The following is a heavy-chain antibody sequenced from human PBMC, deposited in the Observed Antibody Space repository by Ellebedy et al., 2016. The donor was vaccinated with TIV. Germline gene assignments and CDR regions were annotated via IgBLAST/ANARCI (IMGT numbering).Heavy chain of an antibody. J-gene: IGHJ4*02. CDR2: ISHNGAIT. V-gene: IGHV3-64D*06. CDR3: VKGAVLGAGLYFDS. CDR1: GFTFSYFG. D-gene: IGHD1-26*01. Sequence: GGSLRLSXSTSGFTFSYFGLHWVRQAPGKGLEYVSAISHNGAITYYADSVKGRFTISRDSSKNTVYLQMSSLRAEDTAIYYCVKGAVLGAGLYFDSWGQGTLVTVSS.